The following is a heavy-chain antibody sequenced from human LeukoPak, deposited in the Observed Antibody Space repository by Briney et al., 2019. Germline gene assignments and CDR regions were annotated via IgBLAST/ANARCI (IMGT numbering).Heavy chain of an antibody. J-gene: IGHJ4*02. CDR3: ARSYNRVVLLYY. CDR2: INHSGSS. Sequence: SETLSLTCAVYGGSFSVYYWTWIRQPPGKGLEWIGEINHSGSSNYNPSLKSRVTISVDTSKDQFSLKLTSVTAADTAVYYCARSYNRVVLLYYWGQGTLVTVSS. CDR1: GGSFSVYY. D-gene: IGHD3-10*01. V-gene: IGHV4-34*01.